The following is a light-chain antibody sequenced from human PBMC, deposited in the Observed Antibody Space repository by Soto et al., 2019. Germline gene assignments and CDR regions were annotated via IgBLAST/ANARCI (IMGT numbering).Light chain of an antibody. CDR3: QQYYSTPAH. CDR2: WAS. CDR1: QSVLYSSNNKNY. J-gene: IGKJ4*01. Sequence: DIVMTQSPDSLAVSLGERATINCKSSQSVLYSSNNKNYLAWYQQKPGQPPKLLIYWASTRESGVPDRFSGSGSGTDFTHTISSLQAEDVAVYYCQQYYSTPAHFGGGTKVEIK. V-gene: IGKV4-1*01.